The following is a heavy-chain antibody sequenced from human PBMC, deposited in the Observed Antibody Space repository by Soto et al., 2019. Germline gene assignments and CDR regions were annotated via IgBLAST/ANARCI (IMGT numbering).Heavy chain of an antibody. CDR3: ARDHRAAAAGFDY. J-gene: IGHJ4*02. Sequence: KPGGSLRLSCAASGFTFSDYYMSWIRQAPGKGLEWASYISSSGSTIYYADSVKGRFTISRDNAKNSLYLQMNSLRAEDTAVYYCARDHRAAAAGFDYWGQGTLVTVSS. D-gene: IGHD6-13*01. CDR1: GFTFSDYY. V-gene: IGHV3-11*01. CDR2: ISSSGSTI.